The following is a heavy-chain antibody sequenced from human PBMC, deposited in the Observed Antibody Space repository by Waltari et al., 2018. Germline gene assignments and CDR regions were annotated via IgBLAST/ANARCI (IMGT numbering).Heavy chain of an antibody. Sequence: QVQLQESGPGLVKPSQTLSLTCTVSGGSISSGSYYWSWIRQPAGKGLEWIGYIYTSGSTNYTPSLKSRVTISVDTSKNQFSLKLSSVTAADTAVYYCARYVAAAGTVVDYWGQGTLVTVSS. CDR1: GGSISSGSYY. V-gene: IGHV4-61*09. D-gene: IGHD6-13*01. CDR3: ARYVAAAGTVVDY. CDR2: IYTSGST. J-gene: IGHJ4*02.